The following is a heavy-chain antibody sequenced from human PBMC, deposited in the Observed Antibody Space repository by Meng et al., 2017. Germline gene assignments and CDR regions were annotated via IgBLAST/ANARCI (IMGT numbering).Heavy chain of an antibody. V-gene: IGHV1-2*06. Sequence: QVALGQPGAGVKKPGASVKVCCKTSYYNFPDYYIHWVRQDPGQGLEWMGRIDPKNGDTHYAQKFQGRVTMTGDTSISTAYMDLSGLRSDDTAVYYCARDEDISAAGKLFGDYWGQGTLVTVSS. CDR2: IDPKNGDT. J-gene: IGHJ4*02. CDR3: ARDEDISAAGKLFGDY. CDR1: YYNFPDYY. D-gene: IGHD6-13*01.